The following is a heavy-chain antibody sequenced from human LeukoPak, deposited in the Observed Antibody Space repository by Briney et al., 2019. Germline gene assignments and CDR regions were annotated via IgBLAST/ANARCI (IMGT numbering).Heavy chain of an antibody. V-gene: IGHV3-7*01. CDR2: IKQDGSEK. Sequence: GGSLRLSCAASGFTFSSYWMNWVRQTPGKGLEWLANIKQDGSEKYYVDSVKGRFTISRDNSKNTLYLQMNSLRAEDTAVYYCATCTSCYTYFDYWGQGTLVTVSS. CDR1: GFTFSSYW. J-gene: IGHJ4*02. CDR3: ATCTSCYTYFDY. D-gene: IGHD2-2*02.